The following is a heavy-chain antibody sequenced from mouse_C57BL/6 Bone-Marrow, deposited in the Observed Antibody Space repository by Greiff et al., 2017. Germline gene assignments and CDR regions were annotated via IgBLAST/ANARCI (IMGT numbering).Heavy chain of an antibody. CDR1: GYTFTDYY. D-gene: IGHD6-1*01. CDR3: ACRGY. V-gene: IGHV1-26*01. J-gene: IGHJ2*01. CDR2: INPNTGGT. Sequence: EVQLQQSGPELVKPGASVKISCKASGYTFTDYYMNWVKQSPGKSLEWIGDINPNTGGTSYNQKFKGKATLTVDKSSSTAYMELSSLTSEDSAVYYCACRGYWGQGTTLTVSA.